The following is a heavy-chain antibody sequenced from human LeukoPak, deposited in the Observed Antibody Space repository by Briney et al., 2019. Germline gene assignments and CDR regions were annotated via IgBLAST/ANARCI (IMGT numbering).Heavy chain of an antibody. CDR1: GFTFDDYA. CDR3: AKDEFVASDFTGAFDI. J-gene: IGHJ3*02. CDR2: ISWNSGSI. D-gene: IGHD2-8*02. Sequence: GGSLRLSCAASGFTFDDYAMHWVRQAPGKGLEWVSGISWNSGSIGYADSVKGRFTISRDSAKNSLYLQMNSLRAEDMALYYCAKDEFVASDFTGAFDIWGQGTMVTVSS. V-gene: IGHV3-9*03.